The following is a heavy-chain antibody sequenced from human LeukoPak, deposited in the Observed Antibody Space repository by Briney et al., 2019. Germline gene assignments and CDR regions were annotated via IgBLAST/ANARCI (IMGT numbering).Heavy chain of an antibody. Sequence: GGSLRPSCATSGFTFRSYAMIWVRQAPERGLQWVSGISGSGTYYADFAKGRFTISRDNSKNTLYLQMNSLRAEDTATYYCARDPNGDYIGAFDMWGQGTMVTVS. V-gene: IGHV3-23*01. J-gene: IGHJ3*02. D-gene: IGHD4-17*01. CDR2: ISGSGT. CDR3: ARDPNGDYIGAFDM. CDR1: GFTFRSYA.